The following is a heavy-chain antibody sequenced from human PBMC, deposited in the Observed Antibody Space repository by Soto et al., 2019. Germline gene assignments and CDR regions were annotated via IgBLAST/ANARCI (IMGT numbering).Heavy chain of an antibody. CDR3: PISTSCYGCFYYFDY. D-gene: IGHD2-2*01. CDR2: ISYDGSNK. J-gene: IGHJ4*02. Sequence: QVQLVESGGGVVQPGRSLRLSCAASGFTFSSYGMHWVRQAPGKGLEWVAVISYDGSNKYHADSVKGRFTISRDNSKNPLYLQMNSLRAEDTAVYYCPISTSCYGCFYYFDYWGQGTLVTVSS. CDR1: GFTFSSYG. V-gene: IGHV3-30*03.